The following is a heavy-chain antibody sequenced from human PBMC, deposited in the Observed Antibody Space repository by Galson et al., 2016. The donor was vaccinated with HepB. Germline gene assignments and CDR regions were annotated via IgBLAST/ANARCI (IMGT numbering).Heavy chain of an antibody. J-gene: IGHJ5*02. Sequence: SLRLSCAASGFAFGSHWMHWVRQVPGKGLVWVSRINSDGTISNYAASVKGRFTISRDNAKHNLYLQMNSQRVEDTAVYYCGRDHSVVLTTAYKWFDPWGQGTLVTVSS. CDR3: GRDHSVVLTTAYKWFDP. CDR2: INSDGTIS. V-gene: IGHV3-74*01. D-gene: IGHD4-23*01. CDR1: GFAFGSHW.